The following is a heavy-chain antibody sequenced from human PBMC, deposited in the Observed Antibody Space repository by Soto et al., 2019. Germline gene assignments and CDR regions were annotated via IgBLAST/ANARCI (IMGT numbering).Heavy chain of an antibody. D-gene: IGHD6-19*01. Sequence: SGPTLVNPTQTLTLTCTYSGFSLSTSGMCVTWIRQPPGKALEWLALIDWDDDKYYSTSLKTRLTISKDTSKNQVVLTLPNMDPVDTATYFCARSSRPYTIGWWGGFDIWGQVTTVTV. CDR2: IDWDDDK. CDR1: GFSLSTSGMC. CDR3: ARSSRPYTIGWWGGFDI. J-gene: IGHJ3*02. V-gene: IGHV2-70*13.